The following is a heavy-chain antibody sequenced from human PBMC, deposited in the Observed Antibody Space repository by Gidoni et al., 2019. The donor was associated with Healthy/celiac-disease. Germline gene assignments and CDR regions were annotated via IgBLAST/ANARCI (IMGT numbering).Heavy chain of an antibody. CDR3: ARLGGIPSGY. J-gene: IGHJ4*02. D-gene: IGHD1-26*01. CDR1: GYSISSGYY. V-gene: IGHV4-38-2*01. Sequence: QVQLQESGPGLVKPSETLSLTCAVSGYSISSGYYWGWIRQPPGKGLEWIGSIYHSGRTYYNPSLKSRVTISVDTSKNQFSLKLSAVTAADTAVYYCARLGGIPSGYWGQGTLVTVSS. CDR2: IYHSGRT.